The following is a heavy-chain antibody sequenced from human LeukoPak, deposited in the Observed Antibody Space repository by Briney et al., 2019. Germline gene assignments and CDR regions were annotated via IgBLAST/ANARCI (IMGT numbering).Heavy chain of an antibody. CDR2: ISYDGSGQ. CDR1: GFTFSTFA. Sequence: GGSLRLSCAASGFTFSTFAIHWVRQAPGKGLEWVAVISYDGSGQYYADSVKGRFTISRDNAKNSLYLQMNSLRAEDTAVYYCAGVVVVAATLEFDPWGQGTLVTVSS. V-gene: IGHV3-30-3*01. D-gene: IGHD2-15*01. CDR3: AGVVVVAATLEFDP. J-gene: IGHJ5*02.